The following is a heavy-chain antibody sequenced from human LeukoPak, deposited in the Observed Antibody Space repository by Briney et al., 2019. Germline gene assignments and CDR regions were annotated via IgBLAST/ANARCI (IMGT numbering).Heavy chain of an antibody. CDR1: GGTFSSYA. CDR3: ARERDYGDPRD. J-gene: IGHJ4*02. CDR2: IIPIFGTA. D-gene: IGHD4-17*01. Sequence: SVKVSCKASGGTFSSYAISWVRQAPGQGLQWMGRIIPIFGTANYAQKFQGRVTITTDESTSTAYMELSSLRSEDTAVYYCARERDYGDPRDWGQGTLVTVSS. V-gene: IGHV1-69*05.